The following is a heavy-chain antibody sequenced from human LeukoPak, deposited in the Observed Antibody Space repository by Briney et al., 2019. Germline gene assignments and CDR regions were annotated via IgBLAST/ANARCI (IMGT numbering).Heavy chain of an antibody. D-gene: IGHD6-6*01. CDR1: GFTFSSYE. V-gene: IGHV3-21*01. CDR2: ISSSSSYI. J-gene: IGHJ4*02. CDR3: ARGAYSSSSEAANYFDY. Sequence: GGSLRLSCAASGFTFSSYEMNWVRQAPGKGLEWVSSISSSSSYIYYADSVKGRFTISRDNAKNSLYLQMNSLRAEDTAVYYCARGAYSSSSEAANYFDYWGQGTLVTVSS.